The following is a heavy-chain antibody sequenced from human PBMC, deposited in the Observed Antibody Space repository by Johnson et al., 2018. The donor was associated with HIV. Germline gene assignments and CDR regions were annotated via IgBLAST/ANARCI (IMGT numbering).Heavy chain of an antibody. J-gene: IGHJ3*02. CDR3: ATDNWNYGELLEAFDI. CDR2: IKSKPDGGSE. CDR1: GFTFSNAW. D-gene: IGHD1-7*01. Sequence: VQLVESGGGLVKPGGSLRLSCAASGFTFSNAWMNWVRQAPGKGLQWVGRIKSKPDGGSEDYAAPVKDRFTISRDDSKNTLYLQMNSLKTEDTAVYYCATDNWNYGELLEAFDIWGQGTMVTVSS. V-gene: IGHV3-15*01.